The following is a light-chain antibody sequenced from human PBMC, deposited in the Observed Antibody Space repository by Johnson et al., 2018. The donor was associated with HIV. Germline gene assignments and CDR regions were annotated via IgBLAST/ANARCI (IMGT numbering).Light chain of an antibody. CDR1: SSNIGNNY. J-gene: IGLJ1*01. V-gene: IGLV1-51*01. CDR2: DNS. CDR3: GTWDSSLSARYV. Sequence: QSVLTQPPSVSAAPGQKVTISCSGSSSNIGNNYVSWYQQVPGAAPKLLIYDNSKRPSGIPDRFSGSKSGTSATLGITGLQTGDEADYYCGTWDSSLSARYVFGTGTQVTVL.